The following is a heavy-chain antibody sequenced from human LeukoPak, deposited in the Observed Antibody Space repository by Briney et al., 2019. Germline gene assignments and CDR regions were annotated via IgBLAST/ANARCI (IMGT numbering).Heavy chain of an antibody. D-gene: IGHD1-7*01. Sequence: GGSLRLSCAASGFTFSSYAMSWVRQAPGKGLEWVSAISGSGGSTYYADSVKGRFTISRDNAKNSLYLQMNSLRAEDTALYYCAKDINWNYLSSFDYWGQGTLVTVSS. CDR2: ISGSGGST. CDR3: AKDINWNYLSSFDY. V-gene: IGHV3-23*01. CDR1: GFTFSSYA. J-gene: IGHJ4*02.